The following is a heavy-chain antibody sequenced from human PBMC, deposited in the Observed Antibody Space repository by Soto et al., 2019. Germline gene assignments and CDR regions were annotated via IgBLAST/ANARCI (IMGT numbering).Heavy chain of an antibody. V-gene: IGHV1-18*01. CDR3: ARPSGRYYDFWSGYYTLPHLYYFDY. CDR2: ISAYNGNT. D-gene: IGHD3-3*01. CDR1: GYTFTSYG. J-gene: IGHJ4*02. Sequence: ASVKVSCKASGYTFTSYGISWVRQAPGQGLEWMGWISAYNGNTNYAQKLQGRVTMTTDTSTSTAYMELRSLRSDDTAVYYCARPSGRYYDFWSGYYTLPHLYYFDYWGQ.